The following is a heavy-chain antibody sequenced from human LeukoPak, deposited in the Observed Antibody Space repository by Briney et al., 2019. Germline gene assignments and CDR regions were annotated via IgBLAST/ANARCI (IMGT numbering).Heavy chain of an antibody. CDR2: IYHSGST. CDR1: GYSISSGYY. V-gene: IGHV4-38-2*01. CDR3: ARHIVPGVFDY. D-gene: IGHD2-21*01. Sequence: PSETLSLTCAVSGYSISSGYYWGWIRQPPGKGLEWIGSIYHSGSTYYNPSLKSRVTISVDTSNNQFSLKLSSVTAADTAVYYCARHIVPGVFDYWGQGTLVTVSS. J-gene: IGHJ4*02.